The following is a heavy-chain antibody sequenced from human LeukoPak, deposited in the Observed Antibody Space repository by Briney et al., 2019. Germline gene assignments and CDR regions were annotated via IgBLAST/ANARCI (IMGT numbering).Heavy chain of an antibody. D-gene: IGHD3-9*01. Sequence: GASVKVSCKASGYTFTSYGISWVRQAPGQGLEWMGWISAYNGNTNYAQKLQGRVTMTTDTSTSTAYMELRSLRSDDTAVYYCARVAKDRDVLRYFDWLPGGYYYYYYMDVWGKGTTVTISS. CDR2: ISAYNGNT. CDR3: ARVAKDRDVLRYFDWLPGGYYYYYYMDV. J-gene: IGHJ6*03. CDR1: GYTFTSYG. V-gene: IGHV1-18*01.